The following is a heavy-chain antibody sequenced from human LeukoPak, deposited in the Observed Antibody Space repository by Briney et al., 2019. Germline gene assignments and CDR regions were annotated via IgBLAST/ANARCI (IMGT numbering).Heavy chain of an antibody. J-gene: IGHJ4*02. CDR3: AKSTSGYYRRFEH. V-gene: IGHV3-23*01. CDR2: INDSGDTT. Sequence: GGSLRLSCVDSASTFYTYARSWVRQAAGKGLEWVSAINDSGDTTYYSDSVKGRFTISRDISRNTIYLQMDSLRAEDSAIYYCAKSTSGYYRRFEHWGQGTLVAVAS. D-gene: IGHD3-22*01. CDR1: ASTFYTYA.